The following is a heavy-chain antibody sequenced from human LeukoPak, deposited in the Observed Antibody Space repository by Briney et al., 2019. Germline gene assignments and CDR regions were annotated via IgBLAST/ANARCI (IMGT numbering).Heavy chain of an antibody. D-gene: IGHD2-15*01. CDR2: ISYDGSNK. Sequence: PGGSLRLSCAASGFTFSSYAMPWVRQAPGKGLEWVAVISYDGSNKYYADSVKGRFTISRDNSKNTLYLQMNSLRAEDTAVYYCARRYGYCSGGSCYSGEFDYWGQGTLVNVSS. CDR1: GFTFSSYA. CDR3: ARRYGYCSGGSCYSGEFDY. J-gene: IGHJ4*02. V-gene: IGHV3-30*04.